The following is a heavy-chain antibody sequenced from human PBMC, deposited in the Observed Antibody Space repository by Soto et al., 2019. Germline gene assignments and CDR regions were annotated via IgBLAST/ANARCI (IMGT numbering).Heavy chain of an antibody. D-gene: IGHD2-2*01. Sequence: VQLVQSGAEVKKPGASVKVSCKASGYTFNTYGISWVRQAPGQGLEWMGWISTFNGETRYAQKFQARVTVTTDTSTTTGYMELRSLRSDDTAVYYCARDVGYCSSSTCLIDHWGQGTLVTVSS. J-gene: IGHJ4*02. CDR3: ARDVGYCSSSTCLIDH. V-gene: IGHV1-18*01. CDR2: ISTFNGET. CDR1: GYTFNTYG.